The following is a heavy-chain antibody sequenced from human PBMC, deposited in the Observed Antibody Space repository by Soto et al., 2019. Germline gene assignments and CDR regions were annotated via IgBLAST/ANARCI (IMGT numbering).Heavy chain of an antibody. V-gene: IGHV3-23*01. CDR1: GFTFSSYA. CDR2: ISGSGGST. Sequence: GGSLRLSCAASGFTFSSYAMSWVRQAPGKGLEWVSAISGSGGSTYYADSVKGRFTISRDNSKNTLYLQMNSLRAEDTAVYYCAKRSPHDYGDYRTSYYYMDVWGKGTTVTVSS. D-gene: IGHD4-17*01. CDR3: AKRSPHDYGDYRTSYYYMDV. J-gene: IGHJ6*03.